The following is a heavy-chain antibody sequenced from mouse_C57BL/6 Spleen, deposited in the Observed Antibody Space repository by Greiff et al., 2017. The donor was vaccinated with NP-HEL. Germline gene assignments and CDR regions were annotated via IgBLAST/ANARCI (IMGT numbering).Heavy chain of an antibody. CDR3: ARPYYYGSSSPYAMDY. J-gene: IGHJ4*01. V-gene: IGHV1-81*01. CDR2: IYPRSGNT. Sequence: VQLQQSGAELARPGASVKLSCKASGYTFTSYGISWVKQRTGQGLEWIGEIYPRSGNTYYNEKFKGKATLTADKSSSTAYMELRSLTSEDSAVYFCARPYYYGSSSPYAMDYWGQGTSVTVSS. CDR1: GYTFTSYG. D-gene: IGHD1-1*01.